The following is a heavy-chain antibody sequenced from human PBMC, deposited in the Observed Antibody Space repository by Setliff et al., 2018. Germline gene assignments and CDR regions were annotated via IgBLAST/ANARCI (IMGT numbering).Heavy chain of an antibody. V-gene: IGHV4-30-4*01. CDR2: ISHGVST. Sequence: PSETLSLTCAVYGDSFSDYYWSWIRQPPGKGLEYIGHISHGVSTSYSPSLKSRLSISADTSKNQFSLKLNSVTAADTALYFCAREVAGTYHYFDPWGQGTLVTVSS. J-gene: IGHJ5*02. D-gene: IGHD6-19*01. CDR3: AREVAGTYHYFDP. CDR1: GDSFSDYY.